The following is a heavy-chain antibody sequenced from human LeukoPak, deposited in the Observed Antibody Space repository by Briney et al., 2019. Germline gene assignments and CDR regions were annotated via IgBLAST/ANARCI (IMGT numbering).Heavy chain of an antibody. CDR3: ARPDYDILTGSYYLDY. CDR1: GGSFSGYY. Sequence: SETLSLTCAVYGGSFSGYYWSWIRQPPGKGLEWIGEINHSGSTNYNPSLKSRVTISVDTSKNQFSLKLSSVTAADTAVYYCARPDYDILTGSYYLDYWGQGTLVTVSS. J-gene: IGHJ4*02. V-gene: IGHV4-34*01. D-gene: IGHD3-9*01. CDR2: INHSGST.